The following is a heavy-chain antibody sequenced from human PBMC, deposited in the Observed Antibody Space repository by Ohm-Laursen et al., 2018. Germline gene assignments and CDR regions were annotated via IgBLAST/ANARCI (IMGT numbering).Heavy chain of an antibody. CDR2: IKPNSGGT. V-gene: IGHV1-2*02. J-gene: IGHJ3*02. D-gene: IGHD4/OR15-4a*01. CDR1: GYTFTAYY. Sequence: VKVSCKASGYTFTAYYMHWVRQAPGQGLEWMGWIKPNSGGTNYAQKFQGRVTMTRDTSISTDYMEVSSLTSDDTAVYYCARGLTRSAFDIWGQGTMVTVSS. CDR3: ARGLTRSAFDI.